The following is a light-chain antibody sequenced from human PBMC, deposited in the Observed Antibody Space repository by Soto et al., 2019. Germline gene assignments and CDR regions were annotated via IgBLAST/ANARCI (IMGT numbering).Light chain of an antibody. Sequence: ETEVILYQHTVSWSRGERATXSCRASQSVSSTYLAWYQQKPGHAARPLIYRASTRATGIRDRSSGSGSGTDFTLTISRQEPEDFAVYYCQQYATWSRTFGQGTEVDIK. CDR3: QQYATWSRT. V-gene: IGKV3-20*01. CDR1: QSVSSTY. J-gene: IGKJ1*01. CDR2: RAS.